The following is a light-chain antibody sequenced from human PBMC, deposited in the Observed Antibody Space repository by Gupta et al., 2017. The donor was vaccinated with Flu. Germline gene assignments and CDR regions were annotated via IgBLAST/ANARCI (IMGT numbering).Light chain of an antibody. Sequence: ESVLTQSRGPLSLSPGERATLSCRASQSLSRYDLAWYQQKPGQAPRLLMYGASSRATSIPDRFSGSGAGTDFILTIRRLEPEDFAVYYCQHYDSSSTFGGGTKVEIK. CDR3: QHYDSSST. CDR2: GAS. J-gene: IGKJ4*01. CDR1: QSLSRYD. V-gene: IGKV3-20*01.